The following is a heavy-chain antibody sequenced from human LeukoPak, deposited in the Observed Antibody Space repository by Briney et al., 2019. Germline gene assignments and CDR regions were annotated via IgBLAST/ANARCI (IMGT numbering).Heavy chain of an antibody. J-gene: IGHJ6*03. Sequence: ASVKVSCTASGGTFSNYAISWVRQAPGQGLEWMGGIIPIFGTANYAQKFQGRVTITADESTSTAYMELSSLRSEDTAVYYCAILVVPAAIQFAYYYYMDVWGKGTTVTVSS. CDR1: GGTFSNYA. D-gene: IGHD2-2*02. CDR2: IIPIFGTA. V-gene: IGHV1-69*13. CDR3: AILVVPAAIQFAYYYYMDV.